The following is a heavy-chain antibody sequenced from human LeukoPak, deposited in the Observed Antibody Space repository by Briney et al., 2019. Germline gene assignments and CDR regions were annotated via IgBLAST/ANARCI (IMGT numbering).Heavy chain of an antibody. V-gene: IGHV4-39*01. CDR1: GGSISSSSYS. J-gene: IGHJ3*02. Sequence: PSETLSLTCTVSGGSISSSSYSWGWIRQPPGKGLEWIGSIYYSGSTYYNPSLKSRVTISVDTSKNQFSLKLSSVTAADTAVYYCARHAVVPAAGAFDIWGQGTMATVSS. CDR2: IYYSGST. CDR3: ARHAVVPAAGAFDI. D-gene: IGHD2-2*01.